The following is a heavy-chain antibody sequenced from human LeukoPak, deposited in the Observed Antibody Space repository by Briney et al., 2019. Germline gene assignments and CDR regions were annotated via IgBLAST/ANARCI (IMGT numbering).Heavy chain of an antibody. CDR1: GFTFSDYY. CDR2: ISSSGSTI. J-gene: IGHJ4*02. V-gene: IGHV3-11*01. CDR3: ARDYYYDSSGYSGY. D-gene: IGHD3-22*01. Sequence: KPGGSLTLSCAASGFTFSDYYMSWIRQAPGKGLEWVSYISSSGSTIYYADSVKGRFTISRDNAKNSLYLQMNSLRAEDTAVYYCARDYYYDSSGYSGYWGQGTLVTVSS.